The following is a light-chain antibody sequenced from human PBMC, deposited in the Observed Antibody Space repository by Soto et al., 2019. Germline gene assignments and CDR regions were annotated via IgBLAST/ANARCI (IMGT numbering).Light chain of an antibody. CDR2: DVT. CDR1: SSDVGGYDF. V-gene: IGLV2-11*01. CDR3: CSYAGTPYV. J-gene: IGLJ1*01. Sequence: QSVLTQPRSVSGSPGQSVTISCTGTSSDVGGYDFVSWYQQHPGKAPKLMIYDVTKRPSGVPVRFSGSKSGNTASLTIPGLQAEDEADYYCCSYAGTPYVFGAGTKVTVL.